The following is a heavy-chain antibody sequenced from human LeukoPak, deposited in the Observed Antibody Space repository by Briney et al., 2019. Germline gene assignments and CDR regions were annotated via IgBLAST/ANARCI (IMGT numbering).Heavy chain of an antibody. V-gene: IGHV4-34*01. CDR1: GVSINDYY. Sequence: PSETLSLTCGVFGVSINDYYWSWIRQSPGKGLEWIGEISHTEGTRYNPSLESRVTMSVGTSENQLSLKLIFVTAADTAVYYCASTRCGHSGSVCYNHWGLVTLVTVSS. D-gene: IGHD3-9*01. CDR2: ISHTEGT. CDR3: ASTRCGHSGSVCYNH. J-gene: IGHJ4*02.